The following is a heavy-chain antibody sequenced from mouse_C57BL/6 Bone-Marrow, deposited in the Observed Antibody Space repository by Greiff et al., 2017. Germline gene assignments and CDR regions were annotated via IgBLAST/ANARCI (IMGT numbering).Heavy chain of an antibody. CDR3: AKLRNRGNY. Sequence: QVQLKQPGAELVKPGASVKLSCKASGYTFTSYWMHWVKQRPGQGLEWIGMIHPNSGSTNYNEKFKSKATLTVDKSSSTAYMQLSSLTSEDSAVYYCAKLRNRGNYWGQGTTLTVSS. CDR1: GYTFTSYW. CDR2: IHPNSGST. D-gene: IGHD1-1*01. J-gene: IGHJ2*01. V-gene: IGHV1-64*01.